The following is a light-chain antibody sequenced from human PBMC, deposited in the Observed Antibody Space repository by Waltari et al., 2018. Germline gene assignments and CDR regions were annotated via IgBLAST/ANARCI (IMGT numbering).Light chain of an antibody. CDR2: AAS. CDR1: QSISSY. CDR3: QQSYSTPPT. J-gene: IGKJ1*01. Sequence: DIQMTQSPSSLSASVGERVTITCRASQSISSYLNWYQQKPGKAPNLLIYAASSLQIGVPSRVSGSGSGTDFTLSVSSLQPEDFATYYCQQSYSTPPTFGQGTKVEIK. V-gene: IGKV1-39*01.